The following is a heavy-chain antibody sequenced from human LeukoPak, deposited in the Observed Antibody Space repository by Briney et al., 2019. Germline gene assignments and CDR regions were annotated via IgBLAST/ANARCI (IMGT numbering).Heavy chain of an antibody. Sequence: GGSLRLSCAASGFTFSSYAMHWVRQAPGKGLEWVAVISYDGSNKYYADSVKGRFTISRDNSKNTLYLQMNSLRAEDTAVYYCARGSPPHDAFDIWGQGTMVTVSS. V-gene: IGHV3-30*04. J-gene: IGHJ3*02. CDR1: GFTFSSYA. CDR2: ISYDGSNK. CDR3: ARGSPPHDAFDI.